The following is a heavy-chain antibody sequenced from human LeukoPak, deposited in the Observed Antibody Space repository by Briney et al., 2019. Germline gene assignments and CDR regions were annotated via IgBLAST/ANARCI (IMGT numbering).Heavy chain of an antibody. CDR3: ARERCSGGSCYLGGVLRGYFDS. CDR1: GGSISSYY. J-gene: IGHJ4*02. D-gene: IGHD2-15*01. Sequence: PSETLSLTCTVSGGSISSYYWSWIRQPPGKGLEWIGYIYYSGSTNYNPSLKGRVTISVDTSKNQFSLKLSSVTAADTAVYYCARERCSGGSCYLGGVLRGYFDSWGQGTLVTVSS. V-gene: IGHV4-59*01. CDR2: IYYSGST.